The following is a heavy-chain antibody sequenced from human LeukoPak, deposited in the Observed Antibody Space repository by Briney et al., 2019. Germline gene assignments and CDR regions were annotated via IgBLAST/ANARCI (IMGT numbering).Heavy chain of an antibody. D-gene: IGHD3-3*01. CDR1: GGSFSGYY. J-gene: IGHJ6*02. CDR3: ARGRNYDFWSGYPRLDGMDV. Sequence: SETLSLTCAVYGGSFSGYYWSWIRQPPGKGLEWIGEINHSGSTNYNPSLKSRVTISVDTSKNQFSLKLSSVTAADTAVYYCARGRNYDFWSGYPRLDGMDVWGQGTTVTVSS. V-gene: IGHV4-34*01. CDR2: INHSGST.